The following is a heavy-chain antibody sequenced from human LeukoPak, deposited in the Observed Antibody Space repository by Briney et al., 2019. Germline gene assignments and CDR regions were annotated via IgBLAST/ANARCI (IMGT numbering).Heavy chain of an antibody. Sequence: PGGSLRLSCAASGFTFSSYAMSWVRQAPGKGLEWVSGIDSGSNNIHYADSVKGRFTISRDDAKNSLYLQMDSLRAEDTAVYYCARRFDHWGQGTLVTVSS. J-gene: IGHJ4*02. V-gene: IGHV3-48*01. CDR1: GFTFSSYA. CDR2: IDSGSNNI. CDR3: ARRFDH.